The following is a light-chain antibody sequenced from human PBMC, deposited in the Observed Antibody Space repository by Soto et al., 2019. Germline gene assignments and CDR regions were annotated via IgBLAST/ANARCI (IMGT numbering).Light chain of an antibody. CDR1: QCVSSN. J-gene: IGKJ1*01. CDR2: DAC. CDR3: QQYNNWPPTWT. Sequence: EIVMTQSPATLSVSPGERATLSCRASQCVSSNWARFQQKPGQAPRLRIYDACTRATGIPARFSGSGSGTEFTLTISSLQSEDFAVYYCQQYNNWPPTWTFGQGTKVDIK. V-gene: IGKV3-15*01.